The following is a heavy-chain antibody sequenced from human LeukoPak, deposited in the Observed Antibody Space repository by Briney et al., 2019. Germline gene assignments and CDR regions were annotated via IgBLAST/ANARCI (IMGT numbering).Heavy chain of an antibody. CDR1: GFTASINS. J-gene: IGHJ4*02. V-gene: IGHV3-23*01. D-gene: IGHD3-10*01. CDR3: ARVTYGSGTYGAFDY. CDR2: ISGSGDNT. Sequence: GGSLRLSRTVSGFTASINSMSWVRQAPGKGLEWVSTISGSGDNTYYADSVKGRFTISRDNSKNTLYLQMNSLRAKDTAVYYCARVTYGSGTYGAFDYWGQGTLVTVSS.